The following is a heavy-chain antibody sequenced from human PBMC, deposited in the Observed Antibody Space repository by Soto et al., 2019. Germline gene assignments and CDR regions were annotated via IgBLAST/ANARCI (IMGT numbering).Heavy chain of an antibody. D-gene: IGHD5-18*01. CDR2: IYPGDSDT. Sequence: PGESLKISCKGSGYNFSRNWIGWVRQMPGKGLEWMGIIYPGDSDTRYSPSFQGQVTISADKSINTAYLQWSSLKASDTAIYYCARPSGDTAMVIDYWGQGTQVTVSS. J-gene: IGHJ4*02. CDR1: GYNFSRNW. V-gene: IGHV5-51*01. CDR3: ARPSGDTAMVIDY.